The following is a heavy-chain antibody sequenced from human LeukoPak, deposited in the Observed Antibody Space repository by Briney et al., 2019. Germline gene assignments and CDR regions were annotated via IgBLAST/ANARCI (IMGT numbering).Heavy chain of an antibody. Sequence: SETLSLTCAVSGYSISSGYYWGWIRQPPGKGLEWIGSIYHSGSTSYNPSLKSRVTISVDTSKNQFSLKLSSVTAADTAVYYCALTAVIAAAGTLTPDYWGQGTLVTVSS. CDR1: GYSISSGYY. CDR3: ALTAVIAAAGTLTPDY. V-gene: IGHV4-38-2*01. CDR2: IYHSGST. D-gene: IGHD6-13*01. J-gene: IGHJ4*02.